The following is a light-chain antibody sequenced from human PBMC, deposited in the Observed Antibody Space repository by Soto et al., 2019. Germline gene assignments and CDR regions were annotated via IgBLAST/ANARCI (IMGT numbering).Light chain of an antibody. J-gene: IGKJ2*01. CDR2: VAS. Sequence: DIQMTQSPSSLSASVGDRVTITCRASQNVNNYLNWYQQKPGKAPELLIYVASSLQSGVPSRFSGSGSGTDFTLSISSLQPEDFASYYCQQSDTTPYTFGQGTKLEIK. CDR1: QNVNNY. V-gene: IGKV1-39*01. CDR3: QQSDTTPYT.